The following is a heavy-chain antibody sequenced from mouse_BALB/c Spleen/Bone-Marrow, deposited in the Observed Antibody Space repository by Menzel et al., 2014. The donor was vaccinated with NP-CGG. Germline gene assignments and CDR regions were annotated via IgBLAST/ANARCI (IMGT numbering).Heavy chain of an antibody. J-gene: IGHJ4*01. Sequence: EVQPVESGGGLVKPGGSLKLSCAASGFAFSSYDMSWVRQTPEKRLEWVATISSGGSYTYYPDSVKGRVTISRDNARNTLYLEMRSLRSEDTALYYCARVLRVYAMDYWGQGTSVTVSS. CDR1: GFAFSSYD. D-gene: IGHD2-4*01. V-gene: IGHV5-9*02. CDR2: ISSGGSYT. CDR3: ARVLRVYAMDY.